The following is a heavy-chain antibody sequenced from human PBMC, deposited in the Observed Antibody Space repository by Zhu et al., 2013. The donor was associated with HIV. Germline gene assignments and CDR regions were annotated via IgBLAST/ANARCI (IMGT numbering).Heavy chain of an antibody. J-gene: IGHJ6*03. CDR3: ASQPGYYYYYMDV. CDR2: INPSGGST. Sequence: QLVQSELEVKKPGASVKISCKATGFIFTSVGYSWVRQAPGQGLEWMGIINPSGGSTSYAQKFQGRVTMTRDTSTSTVYMELSSLRSEDTAVYYCASQPGYYYYYMDVWGKGIDGHRLL. CDR1: GFIFTSVG. V-gene: IGHV1-46*01.